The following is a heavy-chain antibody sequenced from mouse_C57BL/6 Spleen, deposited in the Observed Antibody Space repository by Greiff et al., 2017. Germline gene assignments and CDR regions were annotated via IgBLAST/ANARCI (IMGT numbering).Heavy chain of an antibody. V-gene: IGHV1-7*01. Sequence: QVQLPESGAALAKPGASVKLSCKASGYTFTSYWLHWVKQRPGQGLEWIGYINPSSGSTQYNQKFKDKATLTADKSSSTAYMQLSSLTYEDAAVDYCARGNYYDYDYWGQGTTRTVSS. J-gene: IGHJ2*01. CDR2: INPSSGST. D-gene: IGHD2-4*01. CDR1: GYTFTSYW. CDR3: ARGNYYDYDY.